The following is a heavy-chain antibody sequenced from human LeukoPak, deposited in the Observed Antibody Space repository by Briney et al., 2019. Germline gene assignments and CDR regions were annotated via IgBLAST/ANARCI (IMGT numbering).Heavy chain of an antibody. CDR1: GFTFSYFA. CDR3: ARDPGRYCSGGSCYSGDYFDY. CDR2: ISYDGSNK. J-gene: IGHJ4*02. Sequence: GGSLRLSCVASGFTFSYFAIHWVRQAPGKGLEWVAIISYDGSNKFYADSVKGRFTISRDNSKNTLYLQMSSLRAEDTAVYYCARDPGRYCSGGSCYSGDYFDYWGQGTLVTVSS. V-gene: IGHV3-30-3*01. D-gene: IGHD2-15*01.